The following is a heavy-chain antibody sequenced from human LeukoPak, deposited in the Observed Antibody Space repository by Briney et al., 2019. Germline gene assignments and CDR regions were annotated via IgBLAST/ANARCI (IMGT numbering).Heavy chain of an antibody. Sequence: PSETLSLTCTVSGGSISSGSYYWSWIRQPAGKGLERIGRIYTSGSTNYNPSLKSRVTTSVDTSKNQFSLKLSSVTAADTAVYYCARGDYDFWSGYLDYWGQGTLVTVSS. CDR2: IYTSGST. CDR1: GGSISSGSYY. J-gene: IGHJ4*02. D-gene: IGHD3-3*01. CDR3: ARGDYDFWSGYLDY. V-gene: IGHV4-61*02.